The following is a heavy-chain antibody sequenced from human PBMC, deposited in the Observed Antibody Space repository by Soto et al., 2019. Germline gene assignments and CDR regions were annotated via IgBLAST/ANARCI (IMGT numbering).Heavy chain of an antibody. CDR2: IYWDDDK. Sequence: SGPTLVNPTQTLTLTCTFSGFSLITNGVCVGWIRQPPGKALEWLALIYWDDDKRYSPSLKSRLTITKDTSKNQVVLTMTNMDPVDTATYYCAHRRARNNIAAFDYWGQETLVTVSS. D-gene: IGHD6-25*01. CDR3: AHRRARNNIAAFDY. J-gene: IGHJ4*02. CDR1: GFSLITNGVC. V-gene: IGHV2-5*02.